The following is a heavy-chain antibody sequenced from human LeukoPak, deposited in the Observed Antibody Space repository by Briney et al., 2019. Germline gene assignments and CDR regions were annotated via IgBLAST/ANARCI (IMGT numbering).Heavy chain of an antibody. V-gene: IGHV3-23*01. CDR2: ISGSGGTP. CDR1: GFTFSTYA. D-gene: IGHD3-16*01. Sequence: GGSLRLSCAASGFTFSTYAMNWVRQAPGKGLEWVSTISGSGGTPHYADSVKGRFTISRDNSKNTLHQQMNSLRAEDTAVYYCAKGGDLITYFDYWGQGTLVTVSS. J-gene: IGHJ4*02. CDR3: AKGGDLITYFDY.